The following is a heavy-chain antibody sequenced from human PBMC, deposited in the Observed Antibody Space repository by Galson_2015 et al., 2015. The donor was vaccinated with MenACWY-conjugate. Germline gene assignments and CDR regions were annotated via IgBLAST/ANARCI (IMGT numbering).Heavy chain of an antibody. CDR1: GFTFSSYG. CDR2: ISSSSGCT. Sequence: SLRLSCAASGFTFSSYGMNWVRQAPGKGLEWVSSISSSSGCTYYADSVKGRFTISRDNAKNSLYLQMNSLRAEDTAVYYCARDYFHVGPTDIFYYYYGMDVWGQGTTVTVSS. V-gene: IGHV3-21*01. D-gene: IGHD5-12*01. J-gene: IGHJ6*02. CDR3: ARDYFHVGPTDIFYYYYGMDV.